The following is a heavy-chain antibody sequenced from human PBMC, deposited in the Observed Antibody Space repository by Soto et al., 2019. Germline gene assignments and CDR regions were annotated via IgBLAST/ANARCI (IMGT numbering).Heavy chain of an antibody. D-gene: IGHD3-10*01. CDR1: GFTFSSYE. CDR2: ISSSGSTI. CDR3: ARSWNYYGSGSYLWSYYGMDV. V-gene: IGHV3-48*03. Sequence: GALRLSCAASGFTFSSYEMNWVRQAPGKGLEWVSYISSSGSTIYYADSVKGRFTISRDNAKNSLYLQMNSLRAEDTAVYYCARSWNYYGSGSYLWSYYGMDVWGQGTTVTVSS. J-gene: IGHJ6*02.